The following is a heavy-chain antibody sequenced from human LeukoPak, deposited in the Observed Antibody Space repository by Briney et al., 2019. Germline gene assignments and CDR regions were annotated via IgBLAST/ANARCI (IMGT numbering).Heavy chain of an antibody. D-gene: IGHD7-27*01. CDR2: IYYSGST. CDR1: GGSISSYY. CDR3: AREGANWGLYFDY. J-gene: IGHJ4*02. Sequence: ETLSLTCTVSGGSISSYYWSWIRQPPGKGLEWIGYIYYSGSTNYNPSLKSRVTISVDTSKNQFSLKLSSVTAADTAVYYCAREGANWGLYFDYWGQGTLVTVSS. V-gene: IGHV4-59*12.